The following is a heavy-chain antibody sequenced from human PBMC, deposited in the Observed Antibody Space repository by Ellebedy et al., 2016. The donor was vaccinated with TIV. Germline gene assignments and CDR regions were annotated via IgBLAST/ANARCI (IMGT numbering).Heavy chain of an antibody. Sequence: GESLKISCAASGFTFSPYAMAWVRQAPGKGLEWVSGIVGSGAEKYADFVKGRFIISRDNSKKTLYLQMNSLRAEDTAVYYCAKGRGGGSDTSAPRYYFDYWGLGTLVTVSS. V-gene: IGHV3-23*01. J-gene: IGHJ4*02. CDR2: IVGSGA. CDR1: GFTFSPYA. CDR3: AKGRGGGSDTSAPRYYFDY. D-gene: IGHD3-22*01.